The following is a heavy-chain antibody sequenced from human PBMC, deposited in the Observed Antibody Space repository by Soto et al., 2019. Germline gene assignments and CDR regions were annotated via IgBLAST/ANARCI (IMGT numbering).Heavy chain of an antibody. J-gene: IGHJ4*02. CDR3: ARVDVQFAY. CDR1: WFIFTSVW. Sequence: GGLWLSCGGPWFIFTSVWSGLVRQAPGKGLERVANIKQDGSEKFYVDSVKGRFTISRDNAKNSLYLQMNSLRAEDTAVYYCARVDVQFAYWGQGTLVTVSS. V-gene: IGHV3-7*01. CDR2: IKQDGSEK.